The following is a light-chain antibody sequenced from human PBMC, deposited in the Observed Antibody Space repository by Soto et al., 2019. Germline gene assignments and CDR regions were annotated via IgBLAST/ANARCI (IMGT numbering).Light chain of an antibody. J-gene: IGKJ1*01. Sequence: DIQMTQSPSTLSASIGDRVTITCRASQNINNWIAWYQQKPGKAPKFLIYDASTLESGVPSRFSGSGFGTEFSLTINSLQPDDFGSYYCQHMRTFGQGTKVEMK. V-gene: IGKV1-5*01. CDR2: DAS. CDR3: QHMRT. CDR1: QNINNW.